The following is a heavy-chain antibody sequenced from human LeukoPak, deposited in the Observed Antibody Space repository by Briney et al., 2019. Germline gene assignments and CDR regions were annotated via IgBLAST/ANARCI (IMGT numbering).Heavy chain of an antibody. D-gene: IGHD3-10*01. V-gene: IGHV2-5*02. J-gene: IGHJ6*02. CDR1: GFSLSTSGVG. CDR2: IYWDDDK. Sequence: SGPTLVNPTQTLTLTCTFSGFSLSTSGVGVGWIRQPPGKALEWLALIYWDDDKRYSPSLKSRLTITKDTSKNQVVLTMTNMDPVDTATYYCAHSGIPYGSGSYYTYYGMDVWGQGTTVTVSS. CDR3: AHSGIPYGSGSYYTYYGMDV.